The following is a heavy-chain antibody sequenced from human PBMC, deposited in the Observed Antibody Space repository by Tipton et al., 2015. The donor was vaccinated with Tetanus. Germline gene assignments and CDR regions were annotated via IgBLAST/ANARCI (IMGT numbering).Heavy chain of an antibody. D-gene: IGHD3-3*01. J-gene: IGHJ3*01. V-gene: IGHV4-59*01. CDR1: GASIRNYY. CDR3: ARRVVFRGFDV. Sequence: GLVKPSETLSLTCSVSGASIRNYYWAWIRQPPERGLEWIGYVHYSGSTNYSPSLRSRVTLSVDTSKSQFSVKVTSVTAADTAVYYCARRVVFRGFDVWGQGTTVTVSS. CDR2: VHYSGST.